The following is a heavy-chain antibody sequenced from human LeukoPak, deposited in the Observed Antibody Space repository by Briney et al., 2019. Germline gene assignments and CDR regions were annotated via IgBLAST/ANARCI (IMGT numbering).Heavy chain of an antibody. CDR2: IWYDGSNK. J-gene: IGHJ3*02. CDR1: GFTFSSYG. Sequence: TGGSLRLSCAASGFTFSSYGMHWVRHAPGKGLGWVAVIWYDGSNKYYVDSVKGRFTISRDNSKNTLYLQMNSLRAEDTAVYYCARGAYGSGTYHDFDIWGQGTMVTVSS. CDR3: ARGAYGSGTYHDFDI. D-gene: IGHD3-10*01. V-gene: IGHV3-33*01.